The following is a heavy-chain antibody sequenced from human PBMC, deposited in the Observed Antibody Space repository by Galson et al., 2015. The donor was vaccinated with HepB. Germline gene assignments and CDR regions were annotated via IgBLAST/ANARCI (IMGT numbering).Heavy chain of an antibody. Sequence: SLRLSCAASGFTFSSYGMHWVRQAPGKGLEWVAVIWYDGSNKYYADSVRGRFTISRDNSKNTLYLQMNSLRAEDTAVYYCASQSYSSSSGDYWGQGTLVTVSS. V-gene: IGHV3-33*01. CDR3: ASQSYSSSSGDY. J-gene: IGHJ4*02. CDR2: IWYDGSNK. D-gene: IGHD6-6*01. CDR1: GFTFSSYG.